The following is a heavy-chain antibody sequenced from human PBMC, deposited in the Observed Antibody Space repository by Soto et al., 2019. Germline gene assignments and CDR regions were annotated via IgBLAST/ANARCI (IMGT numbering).Heavy chain of an antibody. V-gene: IGHV1-2*02. D-gene: IGHD3-3*01. J-gene: IGHJ3*02. CDR3: ARGGGVGVAGSAAFDM. CDR1: GYPVTAYY. Sequence: QLHLVQSGAVVKKPGASVTVSCSASGYPVTAYYMHWVRQAPGRGLEWMGGINPATGAAKYTQTCQGGFTMTRDTSNSTVFMELSGLTSEDTAVFYCARGGGVGVAGSAAFDMWGQGTLVTVSS. CDR2: INPATGAA.